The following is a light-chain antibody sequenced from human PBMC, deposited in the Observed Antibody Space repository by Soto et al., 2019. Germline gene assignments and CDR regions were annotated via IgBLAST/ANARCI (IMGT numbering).Light chain of an antibody. CDR3: QQLNNYPPT. CDR1: QGIWNY. Sequence: DIHSTQSPSFLSASVGDRVTFTCRASQGIWNYLAWYQQKPGKAPELLISGASTLQSGVPSRFRGSGYGTEFSLTISSLQPEDFATYFCQQLNNYPPTFGQGTRLEIK. J-gene: IGKJ5*01. CDR2: GAS. V-gene: IGKV1-9*01.